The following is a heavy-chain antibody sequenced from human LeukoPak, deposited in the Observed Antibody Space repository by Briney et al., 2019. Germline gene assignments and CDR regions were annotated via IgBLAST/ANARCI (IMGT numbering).Heavy chain of an antibody. D-gene: IGHD3-3*01. CDR3: ARDSTHYDFWSGYYKGKPKVGYFDY. CDR2: ISNNGGYT. CDR1: GFTFSSSA. V-gene: IGHV3-23*01. J-gene: IGHJ4*02. Sequence: GGSLRLSCAASGFTFSSSAMSWVRQAPGKGLEWVSAISNNGGYTYYADSVQGRFTISRDNSKSTLCLQMNSLRAEDTAVYYCARDSTHYDFWSGYYKGKPKVGYFDYWGQGTLVTVSS.